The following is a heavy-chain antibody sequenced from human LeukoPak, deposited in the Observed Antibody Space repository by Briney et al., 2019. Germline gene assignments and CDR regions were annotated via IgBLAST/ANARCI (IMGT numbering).Heavy chain of an antibody. J-gene: IGHJ5*02. CDR2: IYYSGST. Sequence: SETLSLTCTVSGGSISSYYWGWIRQPPGKGLEWIGYIYYSGSTNYNPSLKSRVTISVDTSKNQFSLKLSSVTAADTAVYYCARDLDSGSYYNWFDPWGQGTLVTVSS. CDR1: GGSISSYY. D-gene: IGHD1-26*01. V-gene: IGHV4-59*01. CDR3: ARDLDSGSYYNWFDP.